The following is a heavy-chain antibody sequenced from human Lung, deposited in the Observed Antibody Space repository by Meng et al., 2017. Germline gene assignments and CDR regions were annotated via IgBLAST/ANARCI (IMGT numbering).Heavy chain of an antibody. CDR3: ARGFGEAVVPRTMFDY. J-gene: IGHJ4*02. Sequence: QVQVVESAPGLVRASGTLRLTCGGSGGCVSSSSWWNWVRQPPGKGLEWIGEIYHSGGTKYNPSLKSRVTISVDKSKNPFSLKLSSVTAAETAVYYCARGFGEAVVPRTMFDYWGQGTLVTVSS. D-gene: IGHD2-2*01. CDR2: IYHSGGT. V-gene: IGHV4-4*02. CDR1: GGCVSSSSW.